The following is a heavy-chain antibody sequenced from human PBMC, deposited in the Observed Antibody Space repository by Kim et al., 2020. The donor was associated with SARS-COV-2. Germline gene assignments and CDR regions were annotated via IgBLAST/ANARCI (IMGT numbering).Heavy chain of an antibody. V-gene: IGHV3-21*01. CDR2: ISSSSSYI. J-gene: IGHJ6*02. D-gene: IGHD6-13*01. CDR3: ARDRAQSLDPKLGWQQLGRYYYYYGMDV. CDR1: GFTFSSYS. Sequence: GGSLRLSCAASGFTFSSYSMNWVRQAPGKGLEWVSSISSSSSYIYYADSVKGRFTISRDNAKNSLYLQMNSLRAEDTAVYYCARDRAQSLDPKLGWQQLGRYYYYYGMDVWGQGTTVTVSS.